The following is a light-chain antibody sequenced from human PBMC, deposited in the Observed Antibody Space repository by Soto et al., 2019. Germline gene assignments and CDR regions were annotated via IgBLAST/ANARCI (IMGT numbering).Light chain of an antibody. J-gene: IGKJ4*01. CDR1: QDISNY. V-gene: IGKV1-33*01. CDR3: QQYDNLPLT. CDR2: YAS. Sequence: DIQMTQSPSSLSASVGDRVTITCQASQDISNYLNWYQQKPGKAPKLLIYYASNLETGVPSRFSGSGSGKDFTFTISSLQPEDSATYYCQQYDNLPLTFGGGTKVEIK.